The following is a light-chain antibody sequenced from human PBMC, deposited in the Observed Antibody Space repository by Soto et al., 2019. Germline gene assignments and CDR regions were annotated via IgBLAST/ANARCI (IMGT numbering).Light chain of an antibody. CDR1: QSVLYSSNNKNY. CDR2: WGS. J-gene: IGKJ1*01. Sequence: DIVMTQSPDSLAVSLGERATINCKSSQSVLYSSNNKNYLAWYQQKPGQPPKLVIYWGSTRESGVPDRFSGSGSGTDFALTISSLQAEDVAVYYCQQYYAPPWTFGQGTEVEIK. CDR3: QQYYAPPWT. V-gene: IGKV4-1*01.